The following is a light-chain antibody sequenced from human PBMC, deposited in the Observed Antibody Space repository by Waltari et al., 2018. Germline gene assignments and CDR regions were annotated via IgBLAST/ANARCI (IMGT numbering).Light chain of an antibody. CDR1: QSVLYSSINKNY. V-gene: IGKV4-1*01. Sequence: EIVMTQSPDSLAVSLGERATINCKSSQSVLYSSINKNYLAWYQQKPGQPPKLLIYWASTRESGVPDRFSGSGSGTDFTLTISSLQAEDVAVYYCQQYYSTPFTFGPGTKVDIK. CDR3: QQYYSTPFT. CDR2: WAS. J-gene: IGKJ3*01.